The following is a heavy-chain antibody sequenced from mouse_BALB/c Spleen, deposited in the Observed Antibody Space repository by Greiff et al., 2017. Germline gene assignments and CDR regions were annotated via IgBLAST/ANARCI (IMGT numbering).Heavy chain of an antibody. CDR2: ISSGGGNT. V-gene: IGHV5-9*03. J-gene: IGHJ4*01. CDR3: ARYERLRRYAMDY. D-gene: IGHD2-4*01. Sequence: DVMLVESGGGLVTPGGSLTLSCAASGFTFSSYTMSWVRQTPEKRLEWVATISSGGGNTYYPDSMKGRFTISRDNAKNNLYQQMSLLRSEDTALYYGARYERLRRYAMDYWGQGTSVTVSS. CDR1: GFTFSSYT.